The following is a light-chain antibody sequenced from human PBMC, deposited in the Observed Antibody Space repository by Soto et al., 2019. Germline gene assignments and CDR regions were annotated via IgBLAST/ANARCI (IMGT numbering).Light chain of an antibody. J-gene: IGLJ3*02. Sequence: QPVLTQPPSASGSPGQSVTISCTGTSSDVGGYNYVSWHQQHPGKAPKLMIYEVSARPSGVPDRFSGSKSGNTASLTVSGLQAEDEADYCCSSYAGSNSWVFGGGTKVTVL. V-gene: IGLV2-8*01. CDR1: SSDVGGYNY. CDR3: SSYAGSNSWV. CDR2: EVS.